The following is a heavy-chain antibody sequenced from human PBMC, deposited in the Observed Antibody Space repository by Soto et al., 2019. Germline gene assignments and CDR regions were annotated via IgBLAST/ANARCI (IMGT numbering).Heavy chain of an antibody. CDR3: AKGEGSWGFDY. J-gene: IGHJ4*02. V-gene: IGHV3-23*01. D-gene: IGHD6-13*01. CDR1: GFTFNNYA. CDR2: AYYGGET. Sequence: EVHLSESGGGLVQPGGSLKLSCVASGFTFNNYAMTWVRQAPGKGLEWVSCAYYGGETFYADSVKGRFTISRDNSRNTVYLQMSSLRTEDTAVYYCAKGEGSWGFDYWGQGAMVTVSS.